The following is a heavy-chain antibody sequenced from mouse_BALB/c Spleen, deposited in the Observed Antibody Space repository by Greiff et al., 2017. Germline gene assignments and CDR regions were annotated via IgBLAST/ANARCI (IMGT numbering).Heavy chain of an antibody. Sequence: QVQRQQSGAELVKPGASVKLSCKASGYTFTSLYMYRVKQRPGQGLEWIGEINPSNGGTNFNEKFKSKATLTVDKSSSTAYMQLSSLTSEDSAVYYCTSGQLGLLYYWGQGTTLTVSS. D-gene: IGHD3-2*01. J-gene: IGHJ2*01. CDR2: INPSNGGT. CDR1: GYTFTSLY. CDR3: TSGQLGLLYY. V-gene: IGHV1S81*02.